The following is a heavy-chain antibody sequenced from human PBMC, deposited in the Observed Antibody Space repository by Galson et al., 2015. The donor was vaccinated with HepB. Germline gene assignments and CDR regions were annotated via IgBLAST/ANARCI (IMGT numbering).Heavy chain of an antibody. V-gene: IGHV1-18*01. J-gene: IGHJ3*02. CDR2: ISAYNGNT. CDR3: ARDGSYVDIVATEAFNI. Sequence: VKVSCKASGYTFTSYGISWVRQAPGQGLEWMGWISAYNGNTNYAQKLQGRVTMTTDTSTSTAYMELRSLRSDDTAVYYCARDGSYVDIVATEAFNIWGQGTMVTVSS. D-gene: IGHD5-12*01. CDR1: GYTFTSYG.